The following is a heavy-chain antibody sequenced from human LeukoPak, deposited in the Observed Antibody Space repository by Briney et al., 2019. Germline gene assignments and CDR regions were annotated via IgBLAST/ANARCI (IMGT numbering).Heavy chain of an antibody. J-gene: IGHJ4*02. Sequence: ASVKVSCKASGYTFNNYYMYWVRQAPGQGLEWMGMINPSGGGTSYAQKFQGRVTITADESTSTAYMELSSPRSEDTAVYYCARERYYDSSGLLDYWGQGTLVTVSS. D-gene: IGHD3-22*01. V-gene: IGHV1-46*02. CDR2: INPSGGGT. CDR1: GYTFNNYY. CDR3: ARERYYDSSGLLDY.